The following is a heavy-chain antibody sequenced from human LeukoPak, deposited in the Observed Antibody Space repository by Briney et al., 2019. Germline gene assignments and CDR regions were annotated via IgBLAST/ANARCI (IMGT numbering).Heavy chain of an antibody. Sequence: GGSLRLSCAASGFTFSDYYMSWIRQAPGKGLEWVSYISSSGSTIYYADSVKGRFTISRDNSKNTLYLQMGSLRAEDMAVYYCARGSRKHYDGSGYYQYWSQGTLATVSS. J-gene: IGHJ4*02. V-gene: IGHV3-11*04. CDR2: ISSSGSTI. D-gene: IGHD3-22*01. CDR3: ARGSRKHYDGSGYYQY. CDR1: GFTFSDYY.